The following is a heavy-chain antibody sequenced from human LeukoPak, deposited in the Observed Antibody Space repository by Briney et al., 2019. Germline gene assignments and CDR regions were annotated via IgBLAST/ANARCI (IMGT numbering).Heavy chain of an antibody. D-gene: IGHD6-19*01. CDR2: ISSSSSTI. Sequence: GGSLRLSCAASGFTFSSYSMNWVRQAPGKGLEWVSYISSSSSTIYYADSVKGRFTISRDNAKNSLYLQMNSLRAEDTAVYYCARDKTVADLDYWGQGTLVTVSS. V-gene: IGHV3-48*01. CDR1: GFTFSSYS. CDR3: ARDKTVADLDY. J-gene: IGHJ4*02.